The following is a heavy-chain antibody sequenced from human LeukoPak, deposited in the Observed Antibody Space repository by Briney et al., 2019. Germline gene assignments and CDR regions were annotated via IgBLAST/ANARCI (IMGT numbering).Heavy chain of an antibody. CDR3: AKSGIVGATAFDY. J-gene: IGHJ4*02. Sequence: GRSLRLSCAASGFTFRNFGMHWVRQAPGKGLEWVAVISYDGSNKYYADSVKGRFTISRDNSKNTLYLQMNSLRAEDTAVYYCAKSGIVGATAFDYWGQGTLVTVSS. V-gene: IGHV3-30*18. CDR1: GFTFRNFG. CDR2: ISYDGSNK. D-gene: IGHD1-26*01.